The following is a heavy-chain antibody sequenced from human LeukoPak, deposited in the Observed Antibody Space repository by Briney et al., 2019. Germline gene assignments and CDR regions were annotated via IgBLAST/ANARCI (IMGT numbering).Heavy chain of an antibody. V-gene: IGHV3-74*01. CDR1: GFTFSSYW. J-gene: IGHJ4*02. CDR3: ARESLFYDFWSGYPDY. Sequence: GGSLRLSCAASGFTFSSYWMHWVRQAPGKGLVLVSRINSDGSSTSYADSVKGRFTISRDNSKNTLYLQMNSLRAEDTAVYYCARESLFYDFWSGYPDYWGQGTLVTVSS. D-gene: IGHD3-3*01. CDR2: INSDGSST.